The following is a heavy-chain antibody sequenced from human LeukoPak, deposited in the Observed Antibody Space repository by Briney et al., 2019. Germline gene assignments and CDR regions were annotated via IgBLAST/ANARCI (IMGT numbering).Heavy chain of an antibody. CDR3: ARDSYYDSSGYVNDASNM. CDR2: ISDSGDT. V-gene: IGHV4-59*01. CDR1: GGSISSCY. Sequence: SETLSLTCTVSGGSISSCYWIWIRQPPGKRLEWIGHISDSGDTNYNPSLKSRITISVDPSKNQFSLKLSSVTAADTAVYYCARDSYYDSSGYVNDASNMWGQGTMVTVSS. D-gene: IGHD3-22*01. J-gene: IGHJ3*02.